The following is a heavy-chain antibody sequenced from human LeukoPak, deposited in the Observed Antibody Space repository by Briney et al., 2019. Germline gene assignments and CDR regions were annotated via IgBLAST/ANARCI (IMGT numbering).Heavy chain of an antibody. D-gene: IGHD1-7*01. CDR1: GYTFTSYA. V-gene: IGHV1-2*02. J-gene: IGHJ4*02. CDR2: INPNSGGT. Sequence: GASVKVSCKASGYTFTSYAMHWVRQAPGQRLEWMGWINPNSGGTNYAQKFQGRVTMTRDTSISTAYMELSRLRSDDTAVYYCARVQGELELRVFDYWGQGTLITVSS. CDR3: ARVQGELELRVFDY.